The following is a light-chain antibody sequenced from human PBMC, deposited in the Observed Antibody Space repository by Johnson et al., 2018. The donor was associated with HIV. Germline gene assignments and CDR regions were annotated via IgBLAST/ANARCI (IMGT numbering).Light chain of an antibody. V-gene: IGLV1-51*01. J-gene: IGLJ1*01. CDR3: GTWDSSLSGYV. Sequence: QSILTQPPSVSAAPGQKVTSSCSGSSSNIGDNFVSWYQHLPGTAPKLLVYDNSKRPSGIPDRFSATKSGPSTTLGITGLQTGDEADYYCGTWDSSLSGYVFGTGTKVTVL. CDR2: DNS. CDR1: SSNIGDNF.